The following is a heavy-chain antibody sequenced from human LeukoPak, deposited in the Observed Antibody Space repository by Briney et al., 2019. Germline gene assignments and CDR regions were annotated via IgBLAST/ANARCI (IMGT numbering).Heavy chain of an antibody. CDR3: AREVEDSGPRHYYYGMDV. D-gene: IGHD5-12*01. CDR1: GGSISSGSYY. V-gene: IGHV4-61*02. J-gene: IGHJ6*02. CDR2: IYTSGST. Sequence: SETLSLTCTVSGGSISSGSYYWSWIRQPAGKGLEWIGRIYTSGSTNYNPSLKSRVTISVDTSKNQFSLKLSSVTAADTAVYYCAREVEDSGPRHYYYGMDVWGQGTTVTVSS.